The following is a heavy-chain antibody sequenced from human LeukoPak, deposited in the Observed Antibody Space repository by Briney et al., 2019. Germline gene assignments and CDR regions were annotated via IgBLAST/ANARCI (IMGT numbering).Heavy chain of an antibody. CDR2: ISWNSGSI. J-gene: IGHJ4*02. CDR3: AKDVNRRGYSGYGTIDY. V-gene: IGHV3-9*01. CDR1: GFTFDDYA. D-gene: IGHD5-12*01. Sequence: PGGSLRLSCAASGFTFDDYAMHWVRQAPGKGLEWVSGISWNSGSIGYADSVKGRFTISRDNAKSSLYLQMNSLRAEDTALYYCAKDVNRRGYSGYGTIDYWGQGTLVTVSS.